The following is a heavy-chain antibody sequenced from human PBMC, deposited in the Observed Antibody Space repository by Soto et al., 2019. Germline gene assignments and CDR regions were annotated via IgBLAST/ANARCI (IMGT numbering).Heavy chain of an antibody. V-gene: IGHV4-4*02. CDR1: GGSISSSNW. J-gene: IGHJ6*02. CDR3: ASVRGGYYYAMDV. CDR2: IYHSGST. D-gene: IGHD3-10*02. Sequence: QVQLQESGPGLVKPSGTLSLTCAVSGGSISSSNWWSWVRQPPGKGLEWIGEIYHSGSTNYNPSLKSRVTISVDKSKNRFSLKLSSVAAADTAVYYCASVRGGYYYAMDVWGQGTTVTVSS.